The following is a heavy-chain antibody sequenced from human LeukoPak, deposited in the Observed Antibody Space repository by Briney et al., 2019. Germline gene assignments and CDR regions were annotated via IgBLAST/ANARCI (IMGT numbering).Heavy chain of an antibody. CDR2: IKQDGSEK. CDR1: GFTFSSYW. CDR3: ARNTSVYAAGWFDP. D-gene: IGHD5/OR15-5a*01. J-gene: IGHJ5*02. V-gene: IGHV3-7*01. Sequence: GGSLRLSCAASGFTFSSYWMTWVRQAPGKGLEWVANIKQDGSEKYYVDSVKGRFTISRDNAKNSLYQQMNSLRAEDTAMYYCARNTSVYAAGWFDPWGQGTLVTVSS.